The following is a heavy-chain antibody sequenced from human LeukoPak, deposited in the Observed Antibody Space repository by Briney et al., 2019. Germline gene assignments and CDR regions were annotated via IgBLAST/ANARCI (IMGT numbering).Heavy chain of an antibody. D-gene: IGHD3-22*01. CDR1: GFTFSSYA. CDR3: AKDLYYDSSGYGYYFDY. Sequence: GGSLRLSCAASGFTFSSYAMSWVRQAPGKGLEWVSAISGSGGSTYYADSVKGRFTISRDNSKNTLYLQMNSLRAEDTAVYYCAKDLYYDSSGYGYYFDYWGQGTLVTVSS. CDR2: ISGSGGST. J-gene: IGHJ4*02. V-gene: IGHV3-23*01.